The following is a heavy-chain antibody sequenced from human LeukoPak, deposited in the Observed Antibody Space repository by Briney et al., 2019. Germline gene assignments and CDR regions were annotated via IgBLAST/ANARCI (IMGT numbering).Heavy chain of an antibody. CDR1: GFTFSTYA. CDR3: ARAPLGRCTGAICYSFDY. CDR2: ISYDGSSK. D-gene: IGHD2-8*02. J-gene: IGHJ4*02. V-gene: IGHV3-30*04. Sequence: GGSLRLSCAASGFTFSTYAMHWVRQAPGKGLEWVAVISYDGSSKYYADSVKGRFTISRDNSKNTLYLQMNSLRAEDAAVYYCARAPLGRCTGAICYSFDYWGQGTLVTVSS.